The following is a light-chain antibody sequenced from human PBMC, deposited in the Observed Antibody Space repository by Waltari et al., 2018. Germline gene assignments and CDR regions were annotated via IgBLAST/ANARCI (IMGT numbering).Light chain of an antibody. Sequence: EIVLTQSPGTLSLSPGERAPLSCRASQSVSRSLAWYPQKPGQVPSLRIYGASNRAAGIPDRFSGSGSGTDFSLTISRLEPEDFAVYYCQHYVRLPATFGQGTKVEIK. V-gene: IGKV3-20*01. CDR3: QHYVRLPAT. CDR2: GAS. CDR1: QSVSRS. J-gene: IGKJ1*01.